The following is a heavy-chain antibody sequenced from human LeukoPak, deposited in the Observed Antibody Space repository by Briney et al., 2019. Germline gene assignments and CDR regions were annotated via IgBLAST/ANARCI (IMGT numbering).Heavy chain of an antibody. V-gene: IGHV4-59*01. CDR2: IYYSGST. CDR3: ARSSLGTYYFDY. J-gene: IGHJ4*02. Sequence: SETLSLTCTVSGGSIGSYYWSWIRQPPGKGLEWIGYIYYSGSTNYNPSLKSRVTISVDTSKNQFSLKLSSVTAADTAVYYCARSSLGTYYFDYWGQGTLVTVSS. D-gene: IGHD7-27*01. CDR1: GGSIGSYY.